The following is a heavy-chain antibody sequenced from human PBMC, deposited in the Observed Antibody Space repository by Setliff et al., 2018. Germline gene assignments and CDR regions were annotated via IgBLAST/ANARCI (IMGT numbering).Heavy chain of an antibody. Sequence: QAGGSLRLSCAASGFTFSAYAMSWVRQSPGKGLEWVSAISPIGDSTYYLDSVKGRFTISRDNSKNTLYLQMNSLRAEDTAMYYCAKDDLGFAAAGTNVVFNCWGQGTLVTVSS. CDR3: AKDDLGFAAAGTNVVFNC. V-gene: IGHV3-23*01. J-gene: IGHJ4*02. CDR2: ISPIGDST. D-gene: IGHD6-13*01. CDR1: GFTFSAYA.